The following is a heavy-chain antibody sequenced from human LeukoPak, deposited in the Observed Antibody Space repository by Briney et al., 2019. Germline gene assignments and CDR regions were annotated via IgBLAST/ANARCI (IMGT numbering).Heavy chain of an antibody. CDR3: ARLYYGSGTTNDY. CDR1: GFTVSSNY. Sequence: GGSLRLSCAASGFTVSSNYMSWVRQAPGKGLEWVSVIYSGGSTYYADSVKGRFTISRDNSKNTLYLQMNSLRAEDTAVYYCARLYYGSGTTNDYWGQGTLVTVSP. V-gene: IGHV3-66*04. D-gene: IGHD3-10*01. J-gene: IGHJ4*02. CDR2: IYSGGST.